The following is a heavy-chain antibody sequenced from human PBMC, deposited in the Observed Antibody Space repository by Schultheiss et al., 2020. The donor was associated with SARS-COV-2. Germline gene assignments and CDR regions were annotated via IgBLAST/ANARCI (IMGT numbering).Heavy chain of an antibody. CDR2: IYYSGST. J-gene: IGHJ6*02. Sequence: SETLSLTCAVYGGSFGGYYWSWIRQPPGKGLEWIGYIYYSGSTNYNPSLKSRVTISVDTSKNQFSLKLSSVTAADTAVYYCARDAIVLHGRPYYGMDVWGQGTTVTVSS. CDR1: GGSFGGYY. CDR3: ARDAIVLHGRPYYGMDV. D-gene: IGHD2-8*02. V-gene: IGHV4-59*12.